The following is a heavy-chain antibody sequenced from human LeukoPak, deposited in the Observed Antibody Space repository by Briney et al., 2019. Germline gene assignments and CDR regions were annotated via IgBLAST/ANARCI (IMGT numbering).Heavy chain of an antibody. CDR1: GGSISSYY. D-gene: IGHD4-11*01. CDR2: IYYSGST. CDR3: ARSKPSDAFDI. Sequence: PSETLSLTCTVSGGSISSYYWSWIRQPPGKGLEWIGYIYYSGSTNYNPSLKSRVTISVDTPKNQFYLKLSSVTAADTAVYYCARSKPSDAFDIWGQGTMVTVSS. V-gene: IGHV4-59*12. J-gene: IGHJ3*02.